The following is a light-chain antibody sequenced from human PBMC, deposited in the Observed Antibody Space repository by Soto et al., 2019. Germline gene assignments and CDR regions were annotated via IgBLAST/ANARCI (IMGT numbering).Light chain of an antibody. Sequence: DIQMTQSPSTLSASVGDRVTITCRASQSISSWLAWYQQKPGKAPKLLIYKASTLQSGVPSRFSGSESGTEFTLTISSLQPDDFATYYCQQYNSDPWTFGQGTKVEIK. V-gene: IGKV1-5*03. CDR1: QSISSW. CDR2: KAS. J-gene: IGKJ1*01. CDR3: QQYNSDPWT.